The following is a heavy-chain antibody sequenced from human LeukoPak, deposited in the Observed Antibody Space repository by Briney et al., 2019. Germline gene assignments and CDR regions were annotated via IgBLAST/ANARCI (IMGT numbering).Heavy chain of an antibody. J-gene: IGHJ4*02. Sequence: GGSLRLSCAASGFNVNNAWMSWVRQAPGKWLEWVGRIRSKIDGGATDYAAPVKGRFTISGDDSKNTLYLQISSLKIEDTAMYYCYTSITDYWGQGTLVTVSS. CDR3: YTSITDY. V-gene: IGHV3-15*07. CDR1: GFNVNNAW. D-gene: IGHD2-21*01. CDR2: IRSKIDGGAT.